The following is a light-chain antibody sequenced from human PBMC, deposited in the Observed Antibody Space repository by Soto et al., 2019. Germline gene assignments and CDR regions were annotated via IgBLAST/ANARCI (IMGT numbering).Light chain of an antibody. V-gene: IGLV1-40*01. CDR3: QSYDSSLSAVV. CDR2: GNN. J-gene: IGLJ2*01. CDR1: SSNIGAGYD. Sequence: QSVLTQPPSVSGALGQRVTISCTGSSSNIGAGYDVHWYQQLPGTAPKLLIYGNNNRPSGVPDRFSGSKSGTSASLAIIGLQAEDEADYYCQSYDSSLSAVVFGGGTKVTVL.